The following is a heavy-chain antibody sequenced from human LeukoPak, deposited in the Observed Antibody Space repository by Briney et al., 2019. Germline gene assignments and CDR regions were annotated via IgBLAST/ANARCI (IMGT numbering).Heavy chain of an antibody. D-gene: IGHD2-15*01. V-gene: IGHV3-30-3*01. CDR2: ISYDGSNK. J-gene: IGHJ6*02. Sequence: PGGSLRLSCAASGFTFSSYARHWVRQAPGKGLEWVAVISYDGSNKYYADSVKGRFTISRDNSKNTLYLQMNSLRAEDTAVYYCARVGAPCSGGSCYRYYGMDVWGQGTTVTVSS. CDR3: ARVGAPCSGGSCYRYYGMDV. CDR1: GFTFSSYA.